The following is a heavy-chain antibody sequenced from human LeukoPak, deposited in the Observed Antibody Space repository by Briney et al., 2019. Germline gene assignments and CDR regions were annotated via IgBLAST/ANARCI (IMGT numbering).Heavy chain of an antibody. CDR1: VFTFTDYY. D-gene: IGHD3-10*01. CDR3: ARGPPFGESDY. CDR2: INPNSGGT. Sequence: GASVTVSCKSSVFTFTDYYLHWVRQAPGQGLEWMGWINPNSGGTNYAQRFQGRVTMTRDTSISAAYMEFSGVTSDDTAVYYCARGPPFGESDYWGQGTLVVVSS. J-gene: IGHJ4*02. V-gene: IGHV1-2*02.